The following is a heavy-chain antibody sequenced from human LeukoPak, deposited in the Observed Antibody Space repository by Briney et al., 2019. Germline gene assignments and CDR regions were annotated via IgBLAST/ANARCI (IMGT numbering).Heavy chain of an antibody. CDR2: ISSSSSYT. CDR1: GFTFSDNY. CDR3: ARDVPYDYVWGSYRLDDAFDI. J-gene: IGHJ3*02. Sequence: GGSLRLSCAASGFTFSDNYMTWIRQAPGKGLEWVSYISSSSSYTNYADSVKGRFTISRDNAKNSLYLQMNSLRAEDTAVYYCARDVPYDYVWGSYRLDDAFDIWGQGTMVTVSS. D-gene: IGHD3-16*02. V-gene: IGHV3-11*05.